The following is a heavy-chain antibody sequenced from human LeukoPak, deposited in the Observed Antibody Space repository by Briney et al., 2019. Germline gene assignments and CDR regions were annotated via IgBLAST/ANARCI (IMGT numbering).Heavy chain of an antibody. V-gene: IGHV3-7*01. J-gene: IGHJ4*02. Sequence: PGGSLRLSCAASGFTFSSYWMSWVRQAPGKGLEWVANIKQDGSEKYYVDSVKGRFTISRDNAKNSLYLQMNSLRAEDTAVYYCAKAYYYDSTDYWGQGTLVTVSS. D-gene: IGHD3-22*01. CDR3: AKAYYYDSTDY. CDR2: IKQDGSEK. CDR1: GFTFSSYW.